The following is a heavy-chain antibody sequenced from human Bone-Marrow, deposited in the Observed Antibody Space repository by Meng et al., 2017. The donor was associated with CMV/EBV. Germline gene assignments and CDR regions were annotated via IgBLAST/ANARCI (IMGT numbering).Heavy chain of an antibody. Sequence: FTFSSYAMSWVRPPPGKGLEWVSAISGSGGSTYYADSVKGRFTISRDNSKNTLYLQMNSLRAEDTAVYYCAKEPTYGYYYYYGMDVWGQGTTVTVSS. D-gene: IGHD4-17*01. V-gene: IGHV3-23*01. J-gene: IGHJ6*02. CDR3: AKEPTYGYYYYYGMDV. CDR1: FTFSSYA. CDR2: ISGSGGST.